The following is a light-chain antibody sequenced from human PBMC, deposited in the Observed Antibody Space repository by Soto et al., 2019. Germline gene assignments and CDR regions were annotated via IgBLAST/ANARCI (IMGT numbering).Light chain of an antibody. V-gene: IGLV1-40*01. CDR3: QSYANGLTGHCL. J-gene: IGLJ3*02. CDR1: SSNIGAGFD. Sequence: QSVLTQPPSVSGAPGQRVTISCSGTSSNIGAGFDVHWYQQLPGAAPKLLIYASTNRPSGVPDRFSGSKSDTSASLAITGLQLDDEADYDCQSYANGLTGHCLFGGGTKLTVL. CDR2: AST.